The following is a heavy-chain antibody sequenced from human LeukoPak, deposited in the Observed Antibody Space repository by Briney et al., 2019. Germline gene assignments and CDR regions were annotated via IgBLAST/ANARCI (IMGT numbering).Heavy chain of an antibody. CDR1: GFTFSSYG. V-gene: IGHV3-48*04. D-gene: IGHD4-23*01. Sequence: GGTLRLSCAASGFTFSSYGMSWVRQAPGKGLDWVSSISGSGASTDYADSVKGRFTISRDNAKNSLYLHMNSLRAEDTAVYYCARDYGGSSPFDYWGQGTLVTVSS. J-gene: IGHJ4*02. CDR3: ARDYGGSSPFDY. CDR2: ISGSGAST.